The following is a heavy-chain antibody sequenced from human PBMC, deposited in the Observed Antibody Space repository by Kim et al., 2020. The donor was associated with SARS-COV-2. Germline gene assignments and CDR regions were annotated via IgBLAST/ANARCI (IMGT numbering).Heavy chain of an antibody. Sequence: YAQKCPGRLTITRDTSTSTVYLELSSLGSEDTAVYYCATDLPTGYGSSAYWGQGTLVTVSS. J-gene: IGHJ4*02. D-gene: IGHD5-12*01. V-gene: IGHV1-46*01. CDR3: ATDLPTGYGSSAY.